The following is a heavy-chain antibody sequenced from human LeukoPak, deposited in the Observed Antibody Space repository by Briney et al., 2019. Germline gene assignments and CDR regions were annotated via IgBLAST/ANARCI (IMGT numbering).Heavy chain of an antibody. J-gene: IGHJ3*02. D-gene: IGHD3-9*01. CDR1: GYTFTSYY. Sequence: ASVKVSCKASGYTFTSYYMHWVRQAPGQGLEWMGIINPSGGGTSYAQKFQGRVTMTRDTSTSTVYMELSSLGSEDTAVYYCARDPAGGYFDWLFGRDDAFDIWGQGTMVTVSS. V-gene: IGHV1-46*01. CDR2: INPSGGGT. CDR3: ARDPAGGYFDWLFGRDDAFDI.